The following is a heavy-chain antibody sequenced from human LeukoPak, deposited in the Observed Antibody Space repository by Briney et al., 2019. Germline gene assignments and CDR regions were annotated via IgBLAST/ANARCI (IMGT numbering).Heavy chain of an antibody. CDR2: IYNTGST. V-gene: IGHV4-59*01. J-gene: IGHJ4*02. CDR1: GGSISSYY. Sequence: SETLSLTCTVSGGSISSYYWSWMRQPPGKGLEWIGYIYNTGSTNYKRSLESRVTISVDTSKNQFSLKLTSVTAADTAVYYCPKVGRGDYVWGSYSFDYRGQGTLVTVSS. D-gene: IGHD3-16*01. CDR3: PKVGRGDYVWGSYSFDY.